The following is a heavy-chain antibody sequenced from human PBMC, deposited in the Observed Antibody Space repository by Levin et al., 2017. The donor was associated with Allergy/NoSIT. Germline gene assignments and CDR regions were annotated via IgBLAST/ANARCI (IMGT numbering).Heavy chain of an antibody. Sequence: SQTLSLTCTVSDGSISSSSYYWGWIRQPPGKGLEWIGSTYYGGNTYYNPSLKSRVTISIDMANKHLSLKLTSVTAADTAVYYCGRGDGDFWGQGTLVTVSS. CDR3: GRGDGDF. V-gene: IGHV4-39*07. J-gene: IGHJ4*02. CDR1: DGSISSSSYY. CDR2: TYYGGNT.